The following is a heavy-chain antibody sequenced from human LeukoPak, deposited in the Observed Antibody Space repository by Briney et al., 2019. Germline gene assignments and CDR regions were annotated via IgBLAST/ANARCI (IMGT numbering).Heavy chain of an antibody. CDR2: ISSSSSYI. CDR3: ARDKADYDGSGFDY. CDR1: GFTFSSYS. D-gene: IGHD3-22*01. Sequence: KSGGSLRLSCAASGFTFSSYSMNWVRQAPGKGLEWVSSISSSSSYIYYADSVKVRFTISRDNAKNSLYLQMNSLRAEDTAVYYCARDKADYDGSGFDYWGQGTLVTVSS. J-gene: IGHJ4*02. V-gene: IGHV3-21*01.